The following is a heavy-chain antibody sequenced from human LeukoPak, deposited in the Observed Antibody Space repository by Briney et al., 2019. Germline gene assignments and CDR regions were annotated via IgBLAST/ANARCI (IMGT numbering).Heavy chain of an antibody. V-gene: IGHV1-69*13. J-gene: IGHJ4*02. CDR1: GGTFSNYA. Sequence: SVKVSCKASGGTFSNYAITWVRQAPGQGLEWKGGIIPIFGTASYAQKFQGGVTITADESTSTAYMEVSSLRSEDTAVYYCATLSTNDYGDYWGQGTLVTVSS. CDR2: IIPIFGTA. D-gene: IGHD2-8*01. CDR3: ATLSTNDYGDY.